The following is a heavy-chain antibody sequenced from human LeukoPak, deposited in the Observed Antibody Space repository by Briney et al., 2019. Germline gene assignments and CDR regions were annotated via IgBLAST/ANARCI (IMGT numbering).Heavy chain of an antibody. CDR1: GFTFTSYA. Sequence: GGSLRLSCEASGFTFTSYAMSWVRQAPGRGLEWVSGISGSGGTTYYADSVKGRFTISRDNSKNTLYLQMNNLGAGDTAIYYCAKRTGYTYNWYDYWGQGILVTVSS. J-gene: IGHJ5*01. V-gene: IGHV3-23*01. D-gene: IGHD6-13*01. CDR3: AKRTGYTYNWYDY. CDR2: ISGSGGTT.